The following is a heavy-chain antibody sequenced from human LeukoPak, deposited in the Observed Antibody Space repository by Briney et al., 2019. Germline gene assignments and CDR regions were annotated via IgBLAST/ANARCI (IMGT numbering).Heavy chain of an antibody. CDR3: AKKACTSTSCYNNF. Sequence: PGGSLRLSCAASGFTFSDYAMSWVRQAPGKGLEWVSSISGNNGDNTFYEDSVKGRFTISRDNSKNTLLLQINSLRAEDTAVYYCAKKACTSTSCYNNFWGQGTLVTVSS. J-gene: IGHJ4*02. CDR2: ISGNNGDNT. V-gene: IGHV3-23*01. D-gene: IGHD2-2*02. CDR1: GFTFSDYA.